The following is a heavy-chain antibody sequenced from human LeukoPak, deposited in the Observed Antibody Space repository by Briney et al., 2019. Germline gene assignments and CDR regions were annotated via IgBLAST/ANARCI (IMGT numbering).Heavy chain of an antibody. V-gene: IGHV3-7*01. J-gene: IGHJ3*02. CDR2: INRDGSNK. CDR1: GFTFSNYW. CDR3: AKDYDSSGWAAFDI. D-gene: IGHD3-22*01. Sequence: GGSLRLSCAASGFTFSNYWMSWVRQAPGKGLQWVANINRDGSNKYFADSVKGRFTISRDNSKNTLYLQMNSLRAEDTAVYYCAKDYDSSGWAAFDIWGQGTMVTVSS.